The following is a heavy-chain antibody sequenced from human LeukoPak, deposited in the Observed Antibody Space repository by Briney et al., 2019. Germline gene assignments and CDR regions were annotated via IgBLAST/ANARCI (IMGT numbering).Heavy chain of an antibody. D-gene: IGHD3-22*01. Sequence: GGSLRLSCVASGFTFSTYAMTWVRQAPGKGLEWVSAISGSGGSTYYADSVKGRFTISRDNSKNTLYLQMNSLRAEDTAVYYCAKALLYYYDSSGYYPPVDYWGQGTLVTVSS. CDR1: GFTFSTYA. V-gene: IGHV3-23*01. CDR2: ISGSGGST. J-gene: IGHJ4*02. CDR3: AKALLYYYDSSGYYPPVDY.